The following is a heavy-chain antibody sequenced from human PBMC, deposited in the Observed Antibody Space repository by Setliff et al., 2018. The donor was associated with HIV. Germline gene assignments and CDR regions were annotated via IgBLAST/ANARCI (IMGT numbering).Heavy chain of an antibody. D-gene: IGHD4-17*01. CDR3: AREKNDYGGQNWLDP. V-gene: IGHV4-61*05. J-gene: IGHJ5*02. CDR1: GGSIRSIDYF. CDR2: IFYSGST. Sequence: PSETLSLTCTVSGGSIRSIDYFWGWIRQPPGKGLEWIGYIFYSGSTNYNPSLKSRVTIKLDMSKSQLSLFLTSVTAADTAVYYCAREKNDYGGQNWLDPWGQGTLVTVSS.